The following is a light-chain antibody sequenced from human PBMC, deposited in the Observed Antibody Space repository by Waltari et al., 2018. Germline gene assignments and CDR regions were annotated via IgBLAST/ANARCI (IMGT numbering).Light chain of an antibody. J-gene: IGKJ2*01. CDR1: QSVSSR. Sequence: EIVMTQSPATLSVSPGERATLSCRASQSVSSRLAWYQHKPGQAPRLLIYDTSRRATGIPARFTGSGSGTEYTLTIGSLQSEDFAIYYCQQYDNWPPYTFGQGTKLESK. CDR3: QQYDNWPPYT. V-gene: IGKV3-15*01. CDR2: DTS.